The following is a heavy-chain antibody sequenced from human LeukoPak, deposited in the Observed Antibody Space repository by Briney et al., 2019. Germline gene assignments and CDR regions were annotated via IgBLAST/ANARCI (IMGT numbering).Heavy chain of an antibody. Sequence: GGSLRLSCVASGFIFSDYGMDWVRQAPGKGLEWISYISASSSSIDCADSVKGRFTISRDNAKNSLFLQMHSLTVEDTAVYYCARGGAARPDYWGQGTLVTVSS. CDR1: GFIFSDYG. D-gene: IGHD6-6*01. CDR3: ARGGAARPDY. CDR2: ISASSSSI. V-gene: IGHV3-48*01. J-gene: IGHJ4*02.